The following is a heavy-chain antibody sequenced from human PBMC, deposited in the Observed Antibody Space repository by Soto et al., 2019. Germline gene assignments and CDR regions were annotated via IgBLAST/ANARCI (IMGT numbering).Heavy chain of an antibody. D-gene: IGHD5-12*01. Sequence: SETLSLTCTVSGASISYGGFSWSWIRQSPGKGLEWIGYISHLESTYFHPSFKSRLTMSIDRTRNQFSPKLSSVTAADMAVYYCARGGGYGSFEYWGRGVMVVVSS. J-gene: IGHJ4*02. CDR1: GASISYGGFS. CDR3: ARGGGYGSFEY. CDR2: ISHLEST. V-gene: IGHV4-30-2*06.